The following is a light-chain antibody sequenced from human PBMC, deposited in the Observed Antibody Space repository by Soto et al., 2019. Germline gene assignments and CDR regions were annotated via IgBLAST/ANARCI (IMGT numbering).Light chain of an antibody. CDR3: QNSFSSPWT. J-gene: IGKJ1*01. CDR2: AAS. V-gene: IGKV1-39*01. Sequence: MTQSPSSLSASVGDRVTITCRASQSISFYVNWYQQKPGKAPELLIYAASSLQSGVPSRFSGGRSGTDFTLTVSSLQPEDSATYYCQNSFSSPWTFGQGTKVEI. CDR1: QSISFY.